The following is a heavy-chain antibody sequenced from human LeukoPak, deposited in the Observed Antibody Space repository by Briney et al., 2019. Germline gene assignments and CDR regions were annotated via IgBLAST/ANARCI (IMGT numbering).Heavy chain of an antibody. J-gene: IGHJ5*02. V-gene: IGHV3-23*01. CDR3: AKLTYGDYGDPP. D-gene: IGHD4-17*01. Sequence: HAGGSLRLSCAASGFTLSNSGMSWVRQAPGKRLEWVSSIGGSGGKTYYADSVKGRFTMSRDNPKNTLYLQMNNLRAEDTAVYYCAKLTYGDYGDPPWGQGTLVTVSS. CDR2: IGGSGGKT. CDR1: GFTLSNSG.